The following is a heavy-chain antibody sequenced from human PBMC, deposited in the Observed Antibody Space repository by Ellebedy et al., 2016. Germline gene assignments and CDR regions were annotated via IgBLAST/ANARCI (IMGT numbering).Heavy chain of an antibody. CDR3: TKTGQFDY. D-gene: IGHD1-1*01. J-gene: IGHJ4*02. V-gene: IGHV3-23*01. Sequence: SVKGRFTISRDNSKNTLYLQMNSLGADDTAVYYCTKTGQFDYWGQGTLVTVSS.